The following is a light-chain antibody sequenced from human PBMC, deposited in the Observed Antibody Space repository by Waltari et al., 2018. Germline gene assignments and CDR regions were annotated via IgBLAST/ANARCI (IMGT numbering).Light chain of an antibody. CDR3: SSYAGSNTLV. CDR2: EVS. Sequence: QAAPTQPPSVSGSPGQSVTISCTGTNSHIGYYNAVSWYQQHPGKAPKLMIYEVSKRPSGVSDRFSGSKSGNTASLTISGLQAEDEADYYCSSYAGSNTLVFGGGTRLTVL. J-gene: IGLJ2*01. V-gene: IGLV2-11*01. CDR1: NSHIGYYNA.